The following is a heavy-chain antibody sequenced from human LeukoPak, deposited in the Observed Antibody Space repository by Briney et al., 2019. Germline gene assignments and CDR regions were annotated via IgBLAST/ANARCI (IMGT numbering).Heavy chain of an antibody. CDR1: GYTFTSYA. Sequence: GASVKVSCKASGYTFTSYAMHWVRQAPGQRLEWMGWINAGNGNTKYSQKFQGRVTITRDTSASTAYMELSSLRSEDAAVYYCARARLLGYCSSTSCNQSWGWFDPWGQGTLVTVAS. CDR3: ARARLLGYCSSTSCNQSWGWFDP. V-gene: IGHV1-3*01. CDR2: INAGNGNT. J-gene: IGHJ5*02. D-gene: IGHD2-2*01.